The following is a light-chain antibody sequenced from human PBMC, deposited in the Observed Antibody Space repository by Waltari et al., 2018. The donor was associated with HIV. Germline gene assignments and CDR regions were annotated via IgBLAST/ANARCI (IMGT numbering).Light chain of an antibody. J-gene: IGKJ3*01. V-gene: IGKV3-15*01. Sequence: KVMTQSPATLSVSPGEGATLSCRASQSVRPGLIYGASTRATDIPARFSGSGSGTEFTLTISSLQSEDFAVYYCQQYNNWPPFTFGPGTKVEIK. CDR1: QSV. CDR2: GAS. CDR3: QQYNNWPPFT.